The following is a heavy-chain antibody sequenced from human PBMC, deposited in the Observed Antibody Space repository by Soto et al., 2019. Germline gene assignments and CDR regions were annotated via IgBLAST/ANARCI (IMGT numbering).Heavy chain of an antibody. CDR1: GGSFSCYY. CDR3: ARHVITIFGVAAGNWFDP. J-gene: IGHJ5*02. V-gene: IGHV4-34*01. Sequence: SETLCLTCAVDGGSFSCYYWSWIRQPPGKGLEWIGGINHSGSTNYNPSLKSRVTISVDTSKNQFSLKLSSVTAADTAVYYCARHVITIFGVAAGNWFDPWGQGTLVTVSS. D-gene: IGHD3-3*01. CDR2: INHSGST.